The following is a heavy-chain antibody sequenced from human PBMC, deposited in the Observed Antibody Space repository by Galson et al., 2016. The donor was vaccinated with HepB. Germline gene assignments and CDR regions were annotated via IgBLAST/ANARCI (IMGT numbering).Heavy chain of an antibody. CDR1: GITFSSYV. Sequence: SLRLSCAASGITFSSYVMHWVRQAPGKGLEWVAVIWYDGTNQYYADAVKGRFTISRDDSGNTLYLQMDSLRAEDTALYYCVKGNWYGSSSPTDYWGQGTLVTVSS. CDR2: IWYDGTNQ. J-gene: IGHJ4*02. V-gene: IGHV3-33*01. CDR3: VKGNWYGSSSPTDY. D-gene: IGHD6-6*01.